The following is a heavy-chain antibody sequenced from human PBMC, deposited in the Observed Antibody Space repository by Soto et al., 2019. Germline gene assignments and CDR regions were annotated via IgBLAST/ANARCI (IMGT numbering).Heavy chain of an antibody. Sequence: SVKVSCKASGGTFGSYAISWVRQAPVQGLEWMGGIIPIFGTANYAQKFQGRVTITADESTSTAYMELSSLRSEDTAVYYCARRGRGSYVVFNFGAKGKMVTVPS. CDR2: IIPIFGTA. CDR1: GGTFGSYA. D-gene: IGHD3-16*01. V-gene: IGHV1-69*13. CDR3: ARRGRGSYVVFNF. J-gene: IGHJ3*01.